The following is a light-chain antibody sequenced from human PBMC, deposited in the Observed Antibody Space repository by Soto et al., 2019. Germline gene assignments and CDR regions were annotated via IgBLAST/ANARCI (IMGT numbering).Light chain of an antibody. V-gene: IGKV1-39*01. CDR2: GGS. Sequence: DLQMTQSPSSLSASVGDRISITCRASQSIRGYLNWYQKKPGKAPKLLIYGGSHLQSGVPSRFSGSGSGTDFTLIINSLQPEDFATYYCQQSSSTPRTFGQGTKVEIK. J-gene: IGKJ1*01. CDR1: QSIRGY. CDR3: QQSSSTPRT.